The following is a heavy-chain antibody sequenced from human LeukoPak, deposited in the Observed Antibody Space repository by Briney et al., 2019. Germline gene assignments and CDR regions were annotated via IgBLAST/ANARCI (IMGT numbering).Heavy chain of an antibody. D-gene: IGHD6-13*01. CDR1: GGSISSSSYY. Sequence: SETLSLTCTVSGGSISSSSYYWGWIRQPPGKGLEWIGSIYYSGSTYYNPSLKGRVTISVDTSKNQFSLKLSSVTAADTAVYYCARAFSSWGYFDYWGQGTLVTVSS. V-gene: IGHV4-39*07. CDR3: ARAFSSWGYFDY. J-gene: IGHJ4*02. CDR2: IYYSGST.